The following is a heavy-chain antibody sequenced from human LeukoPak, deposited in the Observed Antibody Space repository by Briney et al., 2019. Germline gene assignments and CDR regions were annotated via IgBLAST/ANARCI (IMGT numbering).Heavy chain of an antibody. Sequence: SETLSLTCAVYGGSSSGYYWSWIRQPPGKGLEWIGEINHSGSTNYNPSLKSRVTISVDTSKNQFSLKLSSVTAADTAVYYCARGFRQWLVYLRFDYWGQGTLVTVSS. CDR2: INHSGST. CDR1: GGSSSGYY. CDR3: ARGFRQWLVYLRFDY. D-gene: IGHD6-19*01. V-gene: IGHV4-34*01. J-gene: IGHJ4*02.